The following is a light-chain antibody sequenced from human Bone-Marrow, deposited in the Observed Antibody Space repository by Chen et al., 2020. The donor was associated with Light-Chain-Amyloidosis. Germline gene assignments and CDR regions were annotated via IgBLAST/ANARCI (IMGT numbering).Light chain of an antibody. CDR1: NIGSTS. J-gene: IGLJ3*02. V-gene: IGLV3-21*02. Sequence: SYVLTQPSSVSVARGQTATIACGGNNIGSTSVHWYQQTPGQAPLLVGYDDSDRTSGKPERLSCSNSGYTATLTISRVEAGDEADYYCQVWDRSSDRPVFGGGTKLTVL. CDR2: DDS. CDR3: QVWDRSSDRPV.